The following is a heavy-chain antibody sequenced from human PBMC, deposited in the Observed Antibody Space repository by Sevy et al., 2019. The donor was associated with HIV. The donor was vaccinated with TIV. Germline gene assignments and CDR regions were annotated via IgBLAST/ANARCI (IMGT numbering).Heavy chain of an antibody. CDR3: EAITTAGRDY. V-gene: IGHV3-23*01. D-gene: IGHD6-13*01. J-gene: IGHJ4*02. CDR1: GFIFSSYV. CDR2: ISGSGGYT. Sequence: GGSLRLSCPASGFIFSSYVMTWVRQAPGKGLEWVSTISGSGGYTYYAESVKGRFTISRDNSNNILYLQMNSLRAEDTAVYYCEAITTAGRDYWGQGTLVTVSS.